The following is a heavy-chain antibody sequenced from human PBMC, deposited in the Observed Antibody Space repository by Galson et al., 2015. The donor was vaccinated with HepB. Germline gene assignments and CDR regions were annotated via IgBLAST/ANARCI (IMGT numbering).Heavy chain of an antibody. CDR1: GFSFRIYW. D-gene: IGHD3-16*01. J-gene: IGHJ4*02. Sequence: SLRLSCATSGFSFRIYWMSWVRQAPGKGLEWVANMNQDGSEKNYVDSVKGRFSISRDNARNSLYLQMNSLRAEDTAVYYCARGVMRLVDYWGQGTLVTVSS. CDR2: MNQDGSEK. V-gene: IGHV3-7*01. CDR3: ARGVMRLVDY.